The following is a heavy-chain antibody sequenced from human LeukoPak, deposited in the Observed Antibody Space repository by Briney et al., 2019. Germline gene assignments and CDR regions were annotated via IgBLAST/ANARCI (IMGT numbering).Heavy chain of an antibody. CDR2: IYYSGST. CDR3: ARHVVAVAGTLDYFDY. Sequence: PSETLSLTCTVSGGSISSSSYYWGWIRQPPGKGLEWIGSIYYSGSTYYNPSLKSRVTISVDTSKNQFSLKLSSVTAADTAVYYSARHVVAVAGTLDYFDYWGQGTLVTVSS. D-gene: IGHD6-19*01. V-gene: IGHV4-39*01. J-gene: IGHJ4*02. CDR1: GGSISSSSYY.